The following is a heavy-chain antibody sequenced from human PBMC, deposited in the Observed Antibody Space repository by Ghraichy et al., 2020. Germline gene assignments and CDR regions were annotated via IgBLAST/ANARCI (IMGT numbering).Heavy chain of an antibody. J-gene: IGHJ6*03. CDR1: GFTFSSYA. Sequence: GGSLRLSCAASGFTFSSYAMHWVRQAPGKGLEWVAVISYDGSNKYYADSVKGRFTISRDNSKNTLYLQMNSLRAEDTAVYYCARGKSSSHYYYYMDVWGKGTTVTVSS. V-gene: IGHV3-30*04. D-gene: IGHD6-6*01. CDR2: ISYDGSNK. CDR3: ARGKSSSHYYYYMDV.